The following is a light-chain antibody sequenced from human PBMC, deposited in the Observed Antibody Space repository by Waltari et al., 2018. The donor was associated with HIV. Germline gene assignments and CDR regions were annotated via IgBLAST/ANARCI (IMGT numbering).Light chain of an antibody. J-gene: IGLJ3*02. Sequence: QSALTQPPSTSGTPGQTVTIPCSGSSSNIGDNYVSWYQQLPGTAPKLLIYRNSQRPSGVRDRFSCSKSGTSASLAINELRSEDEAEYHCAAWDDSLSGWVFGGGTNLTVL. CDR3: AAWDDSLSGWV. CDR1: SSNIGDNY. CDR2: RNS. V-gene: IGLV1-47*01.